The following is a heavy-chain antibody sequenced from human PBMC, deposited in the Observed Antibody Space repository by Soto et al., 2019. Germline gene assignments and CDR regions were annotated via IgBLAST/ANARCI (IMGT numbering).Heavy chain of an antibody. CDR1: GFTFSSYS. CDR3: ARDSSAAARRGGMDV. CDR2: ISNTSGTR. D-gene: IGHD3-22*01. V-gene: IGHV3-48*02. J-gene: IGHJ6*02. Sequence: EVQLVESGGGLVQPGGSLRLSCAASGFTFSSYSMNWVRQAPGKGLEWVSYISNTSGTRYYADSVKGRITISRDNAKNSLYLQLNSLREEDTAVYYWARDSSAAARRGGMDVWGQGMRVTVSS.